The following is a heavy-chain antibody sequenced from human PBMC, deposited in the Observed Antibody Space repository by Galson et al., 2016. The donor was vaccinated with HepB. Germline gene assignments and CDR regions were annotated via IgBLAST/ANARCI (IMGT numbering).Heavy chain of an antibody. CDR2: ISGGGPST. D-gene: IGHD2-2*01. CDR3: AKDTIAVVIPTAYYYFDS. J-gene: IGHJ4*02. Sequence: SLRLSCAASGFTFSSYAMSWVRQAPGKGLEWVSGISGGGPSTFYADSVKGRFAISRDNSKNTLFLQMNSLRADDTAVYYCAKDTIAVVIPTAYYYFDSWGQGTLVTVSS. V-gene: IGHV3-23*01. CDR1: GFTFSSYA.